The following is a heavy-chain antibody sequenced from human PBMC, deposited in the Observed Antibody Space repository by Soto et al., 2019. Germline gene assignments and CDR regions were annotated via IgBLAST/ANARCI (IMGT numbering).Heavy chain of an antibody. CDR3: ARAVTWGLDV. J-gene: IGHJ6*02. Sequence: EVQLVESGGGLVQPGGSLRLSCAASGFTFSLYSMSWVRQALGKGLEWVSYISRSSTGIHYADSVKGRFTISRDDATKSMQLQMNRLRDGDTEVYYCARAVTWGLDVWGQGTTVSISS. CDR2: ISRSSTGI. V-gene: IGHV3-48*02. D-gene: IGHD3-10*01. CDR1: GFTFSLYS.